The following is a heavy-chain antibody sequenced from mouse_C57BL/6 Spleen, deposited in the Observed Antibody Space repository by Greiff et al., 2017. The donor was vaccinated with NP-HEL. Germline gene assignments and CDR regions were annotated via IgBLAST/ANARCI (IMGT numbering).Heavy chain of an antibody. CDR2: IYPGDGDT. CDR1: GYAFSSYW. Sequence: VQLVESGAELVKPGASVKISCKASGYAFSSYWMNWVKQRPGKGLEWIGQIYPGDGDTNYNGKFKGKATLTADKSSSTAYMQLSSLTSEDSAVYFCARRSEDYDEGVYFDYWGQGTTLTVSS. CDR3: ARRSEDYDEGVYFDY. V-gene: IGHV1-80*01. J-gene: IGHJ2*01. D-gene: IGHD2-4*01.